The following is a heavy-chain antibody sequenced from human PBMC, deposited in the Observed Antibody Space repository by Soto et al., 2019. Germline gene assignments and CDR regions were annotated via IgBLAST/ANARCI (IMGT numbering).Heavy chain of an antibody. D-gene: IGHD1-1*01. CDR2: ISAHNGNT. CDR1: GYGFTTYG. Sequence: QVHLVQSGAEVKKPGASVKVSCKGSGYGFTTYGITWVQQAPGQGLEWMAWISAHNGNTNYAQKLQGRVTVTRDTSTSTAYMELRSLGSDDTAVYYCARGRYGDHWGQGALITVSS. CDR3: ARGRYGDH. V-gene: IGHV1-18*01. J-gene: IGHJ4*02.